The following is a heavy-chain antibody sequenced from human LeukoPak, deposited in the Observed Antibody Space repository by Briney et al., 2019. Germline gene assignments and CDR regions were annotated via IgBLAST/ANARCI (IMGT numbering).Heavy chain of an antibody. J-gene: IGHJ6*03. D-gene: IGHD3-10*01. Sequence: GGSLRLSCAASGFTFSSYAMHWVRQAPGKGLEYVSAISSNGGSTYYANSVKGRFTISRDNSKNTLYLQMGSLRAEDMAVYYCARGKAVRPYYMDVWGKGTTVTVSS. V-gene: IGHV3-64*01. CDR3: ARGKAVRPYYMDV. CDR2: ISSNGGST. CDR1: GFTFSSYA.